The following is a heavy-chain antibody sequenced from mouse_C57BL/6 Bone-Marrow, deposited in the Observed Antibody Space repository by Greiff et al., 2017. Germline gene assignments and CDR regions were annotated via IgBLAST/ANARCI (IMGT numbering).Heavy chain of an antibody. Sequence: EVKLVESGEGLVKPGGSLKLSCAASGFTFSSYAMSWVRQTPEKRLEWVAYISSGGDYIYYADTVKGRFTISRDNARNTLYLQMSSLKSEDTAMYYCTRDRGYYKAYWGQGTLVTVSA. CDR2: ISSGGDYI. CDR3: TRDRGYYKAY. CDR1: GFTFSSYA. D-gene: IGHD2-12*01. J-gene: IGHJ3*01. V-gene: IGHV5-9-1*02.